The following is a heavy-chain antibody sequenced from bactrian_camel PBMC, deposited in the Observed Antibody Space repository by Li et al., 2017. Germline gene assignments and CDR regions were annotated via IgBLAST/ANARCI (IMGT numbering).Heavy chain of an antibody. CDR3: AAYRFRQSGYGSDCGY. CDR2: IDSDGRT. Sequence: HVQLVESGGGSVPSGGSLRLSCAVGHPNMDCIGWFRQAPGKEREGVAVIDSDGRTTYADPVKGRFTLSQDIPNNTVYLQMNSLRPEDTAVYYCAAYRFRQSGYGSDCGYRGPGTQVTVS. J-gene: IGHJ4*01. CDR1: HPNMDC. D-gene: IGHD3*01. V-gene: IGHV3S53*01.